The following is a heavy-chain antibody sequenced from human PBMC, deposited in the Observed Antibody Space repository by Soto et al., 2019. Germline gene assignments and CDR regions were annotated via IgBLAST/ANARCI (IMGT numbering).Heavy chain of an antibody. V-gene: IGHV1-69*01. D-gene: IGHD6-13*01. CDR2: IIPIFGTA. J-gene: IGHJ6*02. Sequence: QVQLVQSGAEVKKPGSSVKVSCKASGGTFSSYAISWVRQAPGQGLEWMGGIIPIFGTANYAQKFQGRVTITAYEATSTAYRELSSLRSEDTAVYYCARSGQQLALNQYYYGMDVWGQGTTVTVSS. CDR3: ARSGQQLALNQYYYGMDV. CDR1: GGTFSSYA.